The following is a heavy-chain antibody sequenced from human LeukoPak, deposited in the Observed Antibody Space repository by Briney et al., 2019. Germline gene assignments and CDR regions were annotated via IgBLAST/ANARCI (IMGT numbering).Heavy chain of an antibody. CDR3: AKLSTYCFGSGSYSLLDY. D-gene: IGHD3-10*01. CDR1: GFTFSSYA. J-gene: IGHJ4*02. CDR2: ISGGGGST. V-gene: IGHV3-23*01. Sequence: GGSLRLSCAASGFTFSSYAMSWVRQAPGKGLEWVSAISGGGGSTYYADSVKGRFTISRDKSKNTLYLQMNSLRAEDTAVYYCAKLSTYCFGSGSYSLLDYWGQGTLVTVSS.